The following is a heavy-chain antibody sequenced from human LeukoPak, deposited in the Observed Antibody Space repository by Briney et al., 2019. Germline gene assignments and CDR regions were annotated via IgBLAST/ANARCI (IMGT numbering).Heavy chain of an antibody. CDR1: GFTFSSYA. V-gene: IGHV3-23*01. CDR3: ASSLTLLNHFDY. Sequence: GGSLRLSCAASGFTFSSYAMNWVRQAPGKGLEWVSTITGSGDSTYYADSVKGRFTISRDNSKNTLYVQLNSLRAEDTAVYYCASSLTLLNHFDYWGQGTLVTVSS. J-gene: IGHJ4*02. D-gene: IGHD1-14*01. CDR2: ITGSGDST.